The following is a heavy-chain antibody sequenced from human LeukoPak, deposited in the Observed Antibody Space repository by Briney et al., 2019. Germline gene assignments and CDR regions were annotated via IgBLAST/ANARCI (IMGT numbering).Heavy chain of an antibody. Sequence: GGSLRLSCGASGFTLSDYYMSWIRQAPGKGLEWVSYISNSGINIYYADSVKGRFTVSRDNAKNPLYLQMNSLRAEDTAVYYCARPNLGHDYWGQGTLVTVSS. CDR2: ISNSGINI. J-gene: IGHJ4*02. CDR1: GFTLSDYY. D-gene: IGHD3-16*01. CDR3: ARPNLGHDY. V-gene: IGHV3-11*01.